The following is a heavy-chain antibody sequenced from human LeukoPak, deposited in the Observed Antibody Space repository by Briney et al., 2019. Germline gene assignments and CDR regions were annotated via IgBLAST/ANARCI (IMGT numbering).Heavy chain of an antibody. V-gene: IGHV4-38-2*02. CDR1: GYSISSGYY. D-gene: IGHD6-19*01. CDR2: INHSGST. Sequence: PSETLSLTCTVSGYSISSGYYWGWIRQPPGKGLEWIGEINHSGSTNYNPSLKSRVTISVDTSKNQFSLKLSSVTAADTAVYYCARNGRSSGWYRYWGQGTLVTVSS. J-gene: IGHJ4*02. CDR3: ARNGRSSGWYRY.